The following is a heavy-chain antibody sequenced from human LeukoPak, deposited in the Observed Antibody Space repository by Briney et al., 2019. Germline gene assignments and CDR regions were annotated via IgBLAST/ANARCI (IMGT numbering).Heavy chain of an antibody. CDR1: GFTFSSYW. CDR2: IKQDGSEK. J-gene: IGHJ5*02. V-gene: IGHV3-7*01. CDR3: ARGVEYSYGLFWFDP. D-gene: IGHD5-18*01. Sequence: QAGGSLRLSCAASGFTFSSYWMSWVRQAPGKGLEWVANIKQDGSEKYYVDSVKGRFTISSDNAKNSLYLQMNSLRAEDTAVYYCARGVEYSYGLFWFDPWGQGTLVTVSS.